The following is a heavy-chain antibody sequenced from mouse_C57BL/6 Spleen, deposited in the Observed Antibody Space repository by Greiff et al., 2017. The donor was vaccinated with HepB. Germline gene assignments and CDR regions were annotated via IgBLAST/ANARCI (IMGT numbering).Heavy chain of an antibody. CDR2: IWRGGST. V-gene: IGHV2-5*01. D-gene: IGHD4-1*01. Sequence: VHLVESGPGLVQPSQSLSITCTVSGFSLTSYGVHWVRQSPGKGLEWLGVIWRGGSTDYNAAFMSRLSITKDNSKSQVFFKMNSLQADDTAIYYCAKNTGSYYAMDYWGQGTSVTVSS. CDR1: GFSLTSYG. CDR3: AKNTGSYYAMDY. J-gene: IGHJ4*01.